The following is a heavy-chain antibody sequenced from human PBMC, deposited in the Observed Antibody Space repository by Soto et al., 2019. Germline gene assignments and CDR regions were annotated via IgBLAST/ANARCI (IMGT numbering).Heavy chain of an antibody. D-gene: IGHD2-21*01. CDR2: INAGGGYT. J-gene: IGHJ5*02. CDR1: GYIFTNYY. Sequence: QVQLVQSGAEVKKPGASVKISCKASGYIFTNYYIHWVRQAPGQGLEWLGSINAGGGYTTYEQRLLERVPTIREPSSRRISLVLSRLTYYDTAVYYCSRVGAIVVVPAPYDLWGQGTLVTVSS. V-gene: IGHV1-46*03. CDR3: SRVGAIVVVPAPYDL.